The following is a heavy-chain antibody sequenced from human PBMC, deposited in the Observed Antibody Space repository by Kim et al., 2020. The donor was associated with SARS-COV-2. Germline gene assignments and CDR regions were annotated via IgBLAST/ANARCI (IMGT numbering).Heavy chain of an antibody. V-gene: IGHV4-34*01. CDR2: ISQSGRT. CDR3: ARDEWVRERRTDY. CDR1: GASFGPYY. J-gene: IGHJ4*02. D-gene: IGHD1-26*01. Sequence: SETLSLTCAVYGASFGPYYWGWVRQPPGKGLEWIGEISQSGRTDYNPSLKSRVTLSVDMSKNQLSLKLSSVTAADTAIYYCARDEWVRERRTDYWGQGTL.